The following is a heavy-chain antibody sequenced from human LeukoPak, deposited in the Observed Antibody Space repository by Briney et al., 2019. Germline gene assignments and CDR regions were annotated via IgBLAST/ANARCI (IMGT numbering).Heavy chain of an antibody. CDR2: VYYGRSP. CDR3: ARSSGTGTFSY. V-gene: IGHV4-39*02. D-gene: IGHD6-25*01. Sequence: SETLSLTCTVSGDSISRSTYYWAWIRQPPGKRLEWIGSVYYGRSPYFNPSLESRATISVDTSKNHFSLKMSSVTAADTAVYYCARSSGTGTFSYWGQGTLVTVSS. J-gene: IGHJ4*02. CDR1: GDSISRSTYY.